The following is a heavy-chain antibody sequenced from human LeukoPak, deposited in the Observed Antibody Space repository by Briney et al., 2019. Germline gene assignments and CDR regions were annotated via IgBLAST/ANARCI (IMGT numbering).Heavy chain of an antibody. V-gene: IGHV4-59*01. CDR1: GGSISSYY. J-gene: IGHJ4*02. CDR3: ARGVPPYSNYPFDY. Sequence: SETLSLTCTVSGGSISSYYWSWIRQPPGKELEWIGYIYHSGSTNYNPSLKSRVTISVDTSKNRFSLRLCSVTAADTAVYYCARGVPPYSNYPFDYWGQGMLVTVSS. CDR2: IYHSGST. D-gene: IGHD4-11*01.